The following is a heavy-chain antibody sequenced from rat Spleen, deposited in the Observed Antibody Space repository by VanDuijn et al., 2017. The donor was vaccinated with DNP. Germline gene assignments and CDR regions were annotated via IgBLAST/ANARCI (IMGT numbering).Heavy chain of an antibody. Sequence: EVQLVESGGDLVQPGRSLKLSCVASGFTFSNFWMAWIRQVPGKGLEWVASISTDGGNTFYPDSVKGRFTISRDNAKNTQYLQMDSLRSEDKATYYCARHDDYSSYIYGFAYWGQGTLVTVSS. V-gene: IGHV5S13*01. D-gene: IGHD1-2*01. CDR1: GFTFSNFW. CDR3: ARHDDYSSYIYGFAY. J-gene: IGHJ3*01. CDR2: ISTDGGNT.